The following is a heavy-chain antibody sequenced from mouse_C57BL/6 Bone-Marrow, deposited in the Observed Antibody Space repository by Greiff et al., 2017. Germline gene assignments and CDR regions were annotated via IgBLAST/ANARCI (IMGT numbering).Heavy chain of an antibody. CDR1: GFTFSSYT. Sequence: DVMLVESGGGLVKPGGSLKLSCAASGFTFSSYTMSWVRQTPEKRLEWVATISGGGGNTYYPDSVKGRFTISRDNAKNTLYLQMSSLRSEDTALYYCARRGLRRYFDYWGQGTTLTVSS. J-gene: IGHJ2*01. D-gene: IGHD2-4*01. CDR3: ARRGLRRYFDY. V-gene: IGHV5-9*01. CDR2: ISGGGGNT.